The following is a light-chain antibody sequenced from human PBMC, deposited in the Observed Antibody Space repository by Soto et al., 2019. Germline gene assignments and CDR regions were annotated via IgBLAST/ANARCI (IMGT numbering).Light chain of an antibody. CDR1: QSLLHSSGYNY. J-gene: IGKJ2*01. Sequence: EIVMTQSLLSLPVTPGEPASISCRSSQSLLHSSGYNYLHWYLQKPGQSPQLLIYLVSTRASGVPDRFSGSGSGIDFTLKISRVEAEDVGVYYCMQDLQTPYTFGQGTKLEIK. CDR2: LVS. CDR3: MQDLQTPYT. V-gene: IGKV2-28*01.